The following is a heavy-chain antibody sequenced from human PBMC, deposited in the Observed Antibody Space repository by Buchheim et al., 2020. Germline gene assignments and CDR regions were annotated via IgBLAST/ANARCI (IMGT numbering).Heavy chain of an antibody. J-gene: IGHJ6*03. CDR2: INPSGGST. V-gene: IGHV1-46*01. D-gene: IGHD2/OR15-2a*01. Sequence: QVQLVQSGAEVKKPGASVKVSCKASGYTFTSYYMHWVRQAPGQGLEWMGIINPSGGSTSYAPKFQGRVTMTRDTSTSPVYMELSSLRSEDTAVYYCGRTMLFFLHYYYMDVWGNGTT. CDR1: GYTFTSYY. CDR3: GRTMLFFLHYYYMDV.